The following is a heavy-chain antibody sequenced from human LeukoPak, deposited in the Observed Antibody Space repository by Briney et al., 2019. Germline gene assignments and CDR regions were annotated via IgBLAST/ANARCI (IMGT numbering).Heavy chain of an antibody. J-gene: IGHJ5*02. Sequence: SETLSLTCTVSGYSISSGYYWGWIRQPPGKGLEWIGSIYHSGSTYYNPSLKSRVTISVDTSKNQFSLKLSSVTAADTAVYYCARDPGYYGSGSYVFDPWGQGTLVTVSS. CDR3: ARDPGYYGSGSYVFDP. CDR2: IYHSGST. D-gene: IGHD3-10*01. CDR1: GYSISSGYY. V-gene: IGHV4-38-2*02.